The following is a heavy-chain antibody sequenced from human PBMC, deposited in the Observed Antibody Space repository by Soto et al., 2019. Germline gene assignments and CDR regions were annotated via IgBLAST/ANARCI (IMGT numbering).Heavy chain of an antibody. CDR2: ISSSSSTI. V-gene: IGHV3-48*02. CDR3: ARVIMDV. Sequence: GGSLRLSCAASGFTCSRDSMNWVRQAPGEGLEWVSYISSSSSTIYYADSVKGRFTISRDNAKNSLYLQMNSLRDEDTAVYYCARVIMDVWGQGTTVTVSS. CDR1: GFTCSRDS. J-gene: IGHJ6*02.